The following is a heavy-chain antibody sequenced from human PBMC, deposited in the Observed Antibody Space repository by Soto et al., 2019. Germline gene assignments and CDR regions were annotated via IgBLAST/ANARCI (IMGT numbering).Heavy chain of an antibody. CDR1: GYTFTNYY. J-gene: IGHJ3*01. CDR3: ARAAWTTVTHRLNAVFDV. Sequence: QVQLVQSGAEVKKPGASVRVSCKASGYTFTNYYIDWVRQAPGQGLEWMGIINPNGGSTTYVQKSQGRVTMTRDASTSTVYMELSSLRSEDTAVYYCARAAWTTVTHRLNAVFDVWGQGTMVTVSS. D-gene: IGHD4-4*01. CDR2: INPNGGST. V-gene: IGHV1-46*03.